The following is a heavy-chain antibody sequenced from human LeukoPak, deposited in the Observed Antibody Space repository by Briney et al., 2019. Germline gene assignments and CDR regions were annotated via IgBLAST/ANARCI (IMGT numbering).Heavy chain of an antibody. J-gene: IGHJ4*02. V-gene: IGHV4-38-2*02. CDR3: ARDSYGSGSYNY. Sequence: SETLSLTCTVSGYSISSGYCWGWIRQPPGKGLEWVGSIHHSGTTYYNPSLKSRVTISLATSKNQFSLKLSSVTAADTAVYYCARDSYGSGSYNYWGQGTLVTVSS. CDR2: IHHSGTT. CDR1: GYSISSGYC. D-gene: IGHD3-10*01.